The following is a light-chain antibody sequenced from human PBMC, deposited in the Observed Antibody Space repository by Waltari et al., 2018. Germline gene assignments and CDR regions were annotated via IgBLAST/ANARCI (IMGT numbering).Light chain of an antibody. CDR1: SSNIGTNG. V-gene: IGLV1-47*01. J-gene: IGLJ3*02. Sequence: QSVLTQPPSASGTPGQRLTISCSGGSSNIGTNGVYWYHQPPGRPPKLPVYMNDQRPSGVPDRISGSKSVTSGSLAISGLRSEDEGHYYCAVWDDRLTGWVFGGGTEVTVL. CDR2: MND. CDR3: AVWDDRLTGWV.